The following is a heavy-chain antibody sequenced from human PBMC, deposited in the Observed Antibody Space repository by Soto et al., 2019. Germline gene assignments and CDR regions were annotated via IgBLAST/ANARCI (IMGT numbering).Heavy chain of an antibody. CDR3: AKDALGDYFYYGMDV. CDR2: ISDSGGRT. J-gene: IGHJ6*02. Sequence: EVQLLESGGGLVQPGGSLRLSCAVSGFTFNNYAMNWVRQAPGKGLEWVSSISDSGGRTYYADSVKGRFTISRDNSKNTLYLQMISLRAEDTAIYYCAKDALGDYFYYGMDVWGQGTTVTVSS. CDR1: GFTFNNYA. V-gene: IGHV3-23*01.